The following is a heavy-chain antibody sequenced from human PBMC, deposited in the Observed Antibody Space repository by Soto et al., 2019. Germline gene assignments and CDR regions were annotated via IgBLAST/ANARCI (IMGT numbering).Heavy chain of an antibody. J-gene: IGHJ4*02. CDR3: ARDNRYSSSWDDNFDY. Sequence: SETLSLTCAVSGGYISSSNWWSWVRQPPGKGLEWIGEIYHSGSTNYNPSLKSRVTISVDKSKNQFSLKLSSVTAADTAVYYCARDNRYSSSWDDNFDYWGQGTLVTVSS. V-gene: IGHV4-4*02. D-gene: IGHD6-13*01. CDR2: IYHSGST. CDR1: GGYISSSNW.